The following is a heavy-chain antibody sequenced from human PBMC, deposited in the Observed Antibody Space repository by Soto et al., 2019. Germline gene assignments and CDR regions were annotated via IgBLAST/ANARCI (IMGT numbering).Heavy chain of an antibody. Sequence: EVQLLESGGGLVQPGGSLRLSCAASGFTFSTYAMSWVRQAPGKGLEWVSAISGSGGSTYYADSVKGRFTISRDNSKNTVYLQMSSLRAEDTALYYCAKDRFYYDSSAYYYDAFDIWGQGTMVTVSS. J-gene: IGHJ3*02. CDR1: GFTFSTYA. CDR3: AKDRFYYDSSAYYYDAFDI. V-gene: IGHV3-23*01. D-gene: IGHD3-22*01. CDR2: ISGSGGST.